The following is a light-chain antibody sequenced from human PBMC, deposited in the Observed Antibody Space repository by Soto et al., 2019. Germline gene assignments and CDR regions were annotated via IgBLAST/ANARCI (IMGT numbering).Light chain of an antibody. V-gene: IGLV1-44*01. CDR1: SSNIGSNT. Sequence: QSVLTQPPSSSGTPGQRVTISCSGSSSNIGSNTLNWYQQLPGTAPKLLLYSNNQRPSWVPDRFSGSKSGTSASLAISGLQSEDEADYYCAAWDDSLTGVVFGGGTKLTVL. CDR2: SNN. J-gene: IGLJ3*02. CDR3: AAWDDSLTGVV.